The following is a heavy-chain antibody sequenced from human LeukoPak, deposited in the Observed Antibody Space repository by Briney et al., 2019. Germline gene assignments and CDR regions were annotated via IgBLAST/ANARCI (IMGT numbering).Heavy chain of an antibody. CDR2: IYYSGST. CDR1: GGSISSSSYY. J-gene: IGHJ6*03. CDR3: ARRRSNYYGSGADGYMDV. Sequence: PSETLSLTCTVSGGSISSSSYYWGWIRQPPGKGLEWIGSIYYSGSTYYNPSLKSRVTISVDTSKNQFSLKLSSVTAADTAVYYCARRRSNYYGSGADGYMDVWGKGTTVTVSS. D-gene: IGHD3-10*01. V-gene: IGHV4-39*01.